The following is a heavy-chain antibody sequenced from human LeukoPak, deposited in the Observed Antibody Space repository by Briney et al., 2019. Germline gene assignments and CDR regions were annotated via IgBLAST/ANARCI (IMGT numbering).Heavy chain of an antibody. J-gene: IGHJ4*02. Sequence: GGPLRLSCAASGFTFSSYWMSWVRQAPGKGLEWVANIKQDGSEKYYVDSVKGRFTISRDNAKNSLYLQMNSLRAEDTAVYYCARRSGIAVAGAFDYWGQGTLVTVSS. CDR2: IKQDGSEK. CDR3: ARRSGIAVAGAFDY. V-gene: IGHV3-7*03. D-gene: IGHD6-19*01. CDR1: GFTFSSYW.